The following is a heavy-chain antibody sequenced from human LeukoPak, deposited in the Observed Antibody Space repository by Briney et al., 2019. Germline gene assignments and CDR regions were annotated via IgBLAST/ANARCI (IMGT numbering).Heavy chain of an antibody. CDR3: VKTYYDFWSGYYTQPYYFDY. V-gene: IGHV3-64D*06. J-gene: IGHJ4*02. CDR1: GFTFSSYA. D-gene: IGHD3-3*01. Sequence: PGRSLRLSCAASGFTFSSYAMHWVRQAPGKGLEYVSAISSNGGSTYYADSVKGRFTISRDNSKNTLYLQMSSLRAEDTAVYYCVKTYYDFWSGYYTQPYYFDYWGQGTLVTVSS. CDR2: ISSNGGST.